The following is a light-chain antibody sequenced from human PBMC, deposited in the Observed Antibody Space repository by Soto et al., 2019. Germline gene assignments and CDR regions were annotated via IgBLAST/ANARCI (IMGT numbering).Light chain of an antibody. CDR3: HQRSNWPPDT. CDR2: GAS. J-gene: IGKJ5*01. V-gene: IGKV3-11*01. Sequence: EIVLTQSQDTLSLSPGDGASLXSRASQSVHTFLAWYQQKPGQPPRLLIYGASTRATGVPARFSGSGSGTDFTLTISSLEPEDFAVYYCHQRSNWPPDTFGQGTRLEIK. CDR1: QSVHTF.